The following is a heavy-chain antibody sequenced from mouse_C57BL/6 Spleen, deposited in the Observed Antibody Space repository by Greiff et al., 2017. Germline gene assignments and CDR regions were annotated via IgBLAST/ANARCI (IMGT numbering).Heavy chain of an antibody. Sequence: VKLMESGPGLVAPSQSLSITCTVSGFSLTSYGVHWVRQPPGKGLEWLVVIWSDGSTTYNSALKSRLSISKDNSKSQVFLKMNSLQTDDTAMYYCARQYDYRYYYAMDYWGQGTSVTVSS. V-gene: IGHV2-6-1*01. CDR1: GFSLTSYG. J-gene: IGHJ4*01. D-gene: IGHD2-4*01. CDR3: ARQYDYRYYYAMDY. CDR2: IWSDGST.